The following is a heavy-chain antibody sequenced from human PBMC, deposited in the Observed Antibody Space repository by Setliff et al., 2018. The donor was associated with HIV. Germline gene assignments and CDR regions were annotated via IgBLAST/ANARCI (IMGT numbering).Heavy chain of an antibody. V-gene: IGHV4-31*03. Sequence: PSETLSLTCTVTGGSISSGGFYWTWIRQHPGKGLEWIGYIYNTGSTYHSPSLESRVTISFDTSKNQFSLILTSVTAADTAVYYCATQGLTVPIPGGYFQHWGPGILVTVSS. CDR3: ATQGLTVPIPGGYFQH. J-gene: IGHJ1*01. D-gene: IGHD2-21*02. CDR2: IYNTGST. CDR1: GGSISSGGFY.